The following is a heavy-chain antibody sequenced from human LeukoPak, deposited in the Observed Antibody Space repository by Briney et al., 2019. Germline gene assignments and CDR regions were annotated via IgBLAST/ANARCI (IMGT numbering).Heavy chain of an antibody. V-gene: IGHV1-46*01. CDR2: INPSGGGT. CDR1: GYTFTSYY. J-gene: IGHJ4*02. D-gene: IGHD2-15*01. CDR3: VRVDCSGGTCYSGFDY. Sequence: GASVKVSCKASGYTFTSYYMHWVRQAPGQGLEWMGIINPSGGGTYYAQSFQGRVSLTRDTSTNTLYMELSSLRSDDTAVYYCVRVDCSGGTCYSGFDYWGQGTLITVSS.